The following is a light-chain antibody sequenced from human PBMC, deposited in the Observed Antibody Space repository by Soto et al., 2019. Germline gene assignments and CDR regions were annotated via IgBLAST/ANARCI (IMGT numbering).Light chain of an antibody. CDR1: QSVSSSY. Sequence: EIVMTQSPSTLSLSPGERATLSCVASQSVSSSYLAWYQQKPGLAPRLLIYDASSRATGIPDRFSGGGSGTDFTLTISRLEPEDFAVYYCQQFSSYPLTFGGGTKVDI. CDR3: QQFSSYPLT. V-gene: IGKV3D-20*01. CDR2: DAS. J-gene: IGKJ4*01.